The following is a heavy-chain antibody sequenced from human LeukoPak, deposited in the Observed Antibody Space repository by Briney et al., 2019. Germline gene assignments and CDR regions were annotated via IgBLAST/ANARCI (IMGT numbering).Heavy chain of an antibody. Sequence: GGSLTLSCVTSGFTFSSYWMSWVRQAPAKGLELVAHIKQDGREKYHVDSVKGRFTISRDNAKNSLYLQMNSLRAEDTAVYYCARAHYDTSGCLDYWGQGTLVTVSS. CDR3: ARAHYDTSGCLDY. CDR1: GFTFSSYW. CDR2: IKQDGREK. J-gene: IGHJ4*02. V-gene: IGHV3-7*01. D-gene: IGHD3-22*01.